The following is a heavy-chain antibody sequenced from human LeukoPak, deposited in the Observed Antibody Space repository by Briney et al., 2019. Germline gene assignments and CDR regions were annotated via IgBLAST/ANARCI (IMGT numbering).Heavy chain of an antibody. Sequence: GESLKISCKISGYDFTTYWIAWVRQMPGKGLEWMGIIYHCYYETRSSPSFQGQVTISADKSITTAYLQWSSLKASDTDIYFCARHIPKPSVLRRGYYYYMDVWGKGTTVTVPS. D-gene: IGHD4/OR15-4a*01. J-gene: IGHJ6*03. V-gene: IGHV5-51*01. CDR1: GYDFTTYW. CDR3: ARHIPKPSVLRRGYYYYMDV. CDR2: IYHCYYET.